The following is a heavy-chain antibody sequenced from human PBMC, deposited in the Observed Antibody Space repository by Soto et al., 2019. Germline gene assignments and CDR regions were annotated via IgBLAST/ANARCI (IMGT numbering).Heavy chain of an antibody. V-gene: IGHV4-34*01. CDR1: GGFFSGYY. CDR3: ALSLCQIVGYLDWLYP. Sequence: SETLSLTCAVYGGFFSGYYWSWFRQPPGKGLEWIGEINHSGSTNYNPSLKSRVTISVDTSKNQFSLKLSSVTAADTAVYYCALSLCQIVGYLDWLYPCGQGSLVTVSA. J-gene: IGHJ5*02. CDR2: INHSGST. D-gene: IGHD3-22*01.